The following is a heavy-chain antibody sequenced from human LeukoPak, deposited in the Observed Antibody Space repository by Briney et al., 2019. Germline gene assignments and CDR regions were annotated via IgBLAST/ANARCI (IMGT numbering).Heavy chain of an antibody. CDR3: AKMWIQLRVYYYGMDV. CDR1: GFTFSSYA. J-gene: IGHJ6*02. Sequence: GGSLRLSCAASGFTFSSYAMSWVRQAPGKGLEWVSAISGSGGSTYYADSVKGRFTISRDNSKNTLYLQMNSLRAEDTAVYYCAKMWIQLRVYYYGMDVWGQGTTVTVSS. D-gene: IGHD5-18*01. CDR2: ISGSGGST. V-gene: IGHV3-23*01.